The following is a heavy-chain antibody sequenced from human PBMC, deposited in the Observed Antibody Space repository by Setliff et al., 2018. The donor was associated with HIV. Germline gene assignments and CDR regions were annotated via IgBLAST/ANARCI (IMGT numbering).Heavy chain of an antibody. Sequence: SETLSLTCTVSGGSINSYYWSWIRQPPGKRLEWIGYIHNSGSTNYNPSLKSRVTMSGDTSNNQFSLKLTSVTAADTAVYYCARRGPYGSGSYGRYYDYYYMDVWGKGTTVTVSS. CDR3: ARRGPYGSGSYGRYYDYYYMDV. J-gene: IGHJ6*03. CDR2: IHNSGST. CDR1: GGSINSYY. V-gene: IGHV4-59*01. D-gene: IGHD3-10*01.